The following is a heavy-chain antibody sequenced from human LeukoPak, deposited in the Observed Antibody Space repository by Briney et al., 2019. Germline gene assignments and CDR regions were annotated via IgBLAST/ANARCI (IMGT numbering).Heavy chain of an antibody. CDR1: GFTFSSYW. V-gene: IGHV3-74*01. Sequence: PGGSLRLSCAASGFTFSSYWMHWVRQAPGKGLVWVSRINSDGSSTSYADSVEGRFTISRDNAKNTLYLQMNSLRAEDTAVYYCAGEDEYSSSSGIDYWGQGTLVTVSS. CDR2: INSDGSST. J-gene: IGHJ4*02. CDR3: AGEDEYSSSSGIDY. D-gene: IGHD6-6*01.